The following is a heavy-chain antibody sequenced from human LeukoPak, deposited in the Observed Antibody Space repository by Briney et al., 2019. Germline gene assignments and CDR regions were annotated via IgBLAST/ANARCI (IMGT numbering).Heavy chain of an antibody. CDR1: GFTFSDYA. D-gene: IGHD1-14*01. Sequence: GGSLRLSCAASGFTFSDYAMSWVRQAPGKGLEWVSYISSSGSTIYYADSVKGRFTISRDNAKNSLYLQMNSLRAEDTAVYYCARSPAGANYYLDVWGKGTTVTISS. CDR3: ARSPAGANYYLDV. J-gene: IGHJ6*03. V-gene: IGHV3-11*04. CDR2: ISSSGSTI.